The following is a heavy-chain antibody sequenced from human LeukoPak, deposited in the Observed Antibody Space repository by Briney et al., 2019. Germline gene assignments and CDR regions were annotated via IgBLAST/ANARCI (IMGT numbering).Heavy chain of an antibody. CDR2: FDPEDGET. V-gene: IGHV1-24*01. J-gene: IGHJ4*02. Sequence: GASVKVSCKVSGYTLTELSMHWVRQAPGKGLEWMGGFDPEDGETIYAQKFQGRVTMTEDISTDTAYMELSSLRSEDTAVYYCATGENYYDSSGYYLWGQGTLVTVSS. CDR1: GYTLTELS. CDR3: ATGENYYDSSGYYL. D-gene: IGHD3-22*01.